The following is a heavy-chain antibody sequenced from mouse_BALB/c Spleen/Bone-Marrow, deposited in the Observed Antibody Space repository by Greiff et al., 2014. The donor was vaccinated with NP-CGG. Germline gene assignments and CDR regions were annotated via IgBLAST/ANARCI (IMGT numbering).Heavy chain of an antibody. CDR3: ASYRFAY. CDR1: DYTFTNYW. D-gene: IGHD2-10*01. Sequence: QVKLQESGAELAKPGASMKMSCKASDYTFTNYWMHWVKQRPGQGLEWIGYINPSTGYTEYNQKFKDKATLTADKSSSTAYMQLSRLTSEDSAVYYCASYRFAYWGQGTLVTVSA. CDR2: INPSTGYT. J-gene: IGHJ3*01. V-gene: IGHV1-7*01.